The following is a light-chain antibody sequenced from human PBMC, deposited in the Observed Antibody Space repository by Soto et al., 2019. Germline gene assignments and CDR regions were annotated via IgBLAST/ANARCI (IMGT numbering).Light chain of an antibody. CDR3: QGLNDYPIT. CDR1: QGISSY. Sequence: DIQLTQSPSFLSASVGDRVTITCRASQGISSYLAWYQQKPGKAPKFLIYAASTLQSGVPSMFSGSGSGTEFPLTISSLQPEDFATYYCQGLNDYPITFGQGTRLEIK. J-gene: IGKJ5*01. CDR2: AAS. V-gene: IGKV1-9*01.